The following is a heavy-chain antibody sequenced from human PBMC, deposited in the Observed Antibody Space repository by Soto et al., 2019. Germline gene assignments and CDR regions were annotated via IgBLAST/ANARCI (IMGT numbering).Heavy chain of an antibody. D-gene: IGHD1-1*01. CDR3: ARGMDNNKVGW. CDR1: GDSVSRGDSY. Sequence: QVQLQESGPGLVKPSETLSLTCTVSGDSVSRGDSYWSWIRQPPGKGVEWIGYICRNGSTEYNPSLSSRVIISVDTSKNQLSLKLSTVTAADTAVYFCARGMDNNKVGWWGQGTLVTVSS. V-gene: IGHV4-61*08. J-gene: IGHJ4*02. CDR2: ICRNGST.